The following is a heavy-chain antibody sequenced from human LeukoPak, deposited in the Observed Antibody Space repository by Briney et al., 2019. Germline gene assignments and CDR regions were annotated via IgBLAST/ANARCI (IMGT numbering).Heavy chain of an antibody. D-gene: IGHD6-19*01. V-gene: IGHV1-46*01. CDR3: ARDRGEAVAGRVGNAFDI. CDR2: INPSGGST. J-gene: IGHJ3*02. CDR1: GYTFTSYY. Sequence: ASVKVSCKASGYTFTSYYMHWVRQAPGQGLEWMGIINPSGGSTSYAQKFQGRVTMTRDMSTSTVYMELSSLRSEDTAVYYCARDRGEAVAGRVGNAFDIWGQGTMVTVSS.